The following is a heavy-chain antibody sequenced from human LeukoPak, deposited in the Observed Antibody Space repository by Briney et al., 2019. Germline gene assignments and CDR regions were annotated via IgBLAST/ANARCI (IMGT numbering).Heavy chain of an antibody. Sequence: GGSLRLSCAASGFTFSSYAMHWVRQAPGKGLEYVSAISSNGGSTYYANSVKGRFTISRDNSKNTLYLQMGSLRAEDMAVYYCARDGGDGYNRPFDYWGQGTLVTVSS. CDR3: ARDGGDGYNRPFDY. V-gene: IGHV3-64*01. D-gene: IGHD5-24*01. J-gene: IGHJ4*02. CDR2: ISSNGGST. CDR1: GFTFSSYA.